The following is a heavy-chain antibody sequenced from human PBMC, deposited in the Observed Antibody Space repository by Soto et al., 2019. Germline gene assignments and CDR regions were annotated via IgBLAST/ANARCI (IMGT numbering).Heavy chain of an antibody. Sequence: QVQLQESGPGLVKPSENLSLTCTVSTGSVSPYSWSWILQTPERGLEWIGYFHNNGNTNYNPSLRGRFTVSVDASTHEVSLRLTSGTAADTAVYHCASGALYFDSLGQGTLVTVSS. CDR3: ASGALYFDS. D-gene: IGHD2-8*01. J-gene: IGHJ4*02. V-gene: IGHV4-59*02. CDR2: FHNNGNT. CDR1: TGSVSPYS.